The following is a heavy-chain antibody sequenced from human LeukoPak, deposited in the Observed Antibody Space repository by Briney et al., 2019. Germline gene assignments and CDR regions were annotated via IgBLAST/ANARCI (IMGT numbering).Heavy chain of an antibody. CDR2: ISSNGGST. Sequence: GGSLRLSCAASGFTFSSYAMHWVRQAPGKGLEYVSAISSNGGSTYYANSVKGRFTISRDNSKNTLYLQMGSLRAEDMAVYYCARGGRLGYYDSSGYDIWGQGTMVTVSS. CDR1: GFTFSSYA. J-gene: IGHJ3*02. D-gene: IGHD3-22*01. V-gene: IGHV3-64*01. CDR3: ARGGRLGYYDSSGYDI.